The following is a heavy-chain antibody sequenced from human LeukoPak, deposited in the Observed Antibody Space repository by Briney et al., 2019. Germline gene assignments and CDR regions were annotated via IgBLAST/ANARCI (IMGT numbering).Heavy chain of an antibody. CDR3: AGFKSGPAFEY. V-gene: IGHV4-59*01. J-gene: IGHJ4*02. Sequence: PSETLSLTCSVSGDSISSFYWSWIRQPPGKGLEWIGFAYYNGDTKQNPSLKGRATLSVGTSKSQFSLKLTSVTAADTAVYYCAGFKSGPAFEYWGQGTLVTVSS. CDR1: GDSISSFY. CDR2: AYYNGDT.